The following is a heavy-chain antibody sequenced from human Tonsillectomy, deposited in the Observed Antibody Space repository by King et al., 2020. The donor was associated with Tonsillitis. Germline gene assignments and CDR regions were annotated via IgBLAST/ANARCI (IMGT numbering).Heavy chain of an antibody. CDR1: GGSISGGAYY. Sequence: VQLQESGPGLVKPSQTLSLICTVSGGSISGGAYYWSWIRKHPGKGLEWMGYIYNSENTFYNPSPKSRLTISEDTSKNQLCLKLSSVTAADTAVYYCGRYEGGVFDSWGRGTLVTVSS. V-gene: IGHV4-31*03. J-gene: IGHJ5*01. D-gene: IGHD2-15*01. CDR3: GRYEGGVFDS. CDR2: IYNSENT.